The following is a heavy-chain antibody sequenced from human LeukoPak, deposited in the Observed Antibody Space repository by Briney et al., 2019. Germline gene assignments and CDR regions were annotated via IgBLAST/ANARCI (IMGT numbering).Heavy chain of an antibody. CDR1: GGCFSGYY. Sequence: SETLSLTCAVYGGCFSGYYWSWIRQPPGKGLEWIGEINHSGSTNYNPSLKSRVTISVDTSKNQFSLKLSSVTAADTAVYYCARGLPKRVVVVPAAIGVFGYWGQGTLVTVSS. J-gene: IGHJ4*02. V-gene: IGHV4-34*01. CDR3: ARGLPKRVVVVPAAIGVFGY. CDR2: INHSGST. D-gene: IGHD2-2*01.